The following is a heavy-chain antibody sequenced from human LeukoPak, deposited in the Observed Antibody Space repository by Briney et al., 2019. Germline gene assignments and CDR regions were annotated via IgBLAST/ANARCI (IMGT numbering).Heavy chain of an antibody. CDR1: GFPFSSHW. Sequence: GGSLRLSCAVPGFPFSSHWMRWVLQAPGKGLVWVSRMNNDGSSANYEDSVKGRFTISRDNAKNTLYLQMNNLSAEDTAVYYCVKTRGIAVAGPDRWGQGTLVTVSS. D-gene: IGHD6-19*01. V-gene: IGHV3-74*01. J-gene: IGHJ4*02. CDR2: MNNDGSSA. CDR3: VKTRGIAVAGPDR.